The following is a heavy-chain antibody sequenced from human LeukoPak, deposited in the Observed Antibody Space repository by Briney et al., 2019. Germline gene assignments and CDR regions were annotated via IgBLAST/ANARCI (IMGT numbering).Heavy chain of an antibody. V-gene: IGHV1-46*01. Sequence: ASVKVSCKASGYTFTSYYMHWVRQAPGQGLEWMGIINPSGGSTSYAQKFQGRVTMTRDTSTSTVYMELSSLSSEDTAVYYCAIGGYSDSQGSRECFDMGGEGPLLTVPS. CDR2: INPSGGST. CDR3: AIGGYSDSQGSRECFDM. J-gene: IGHJ3*02. D-gene: IGHD3-22*01. CDR1: GYTFTSYY.